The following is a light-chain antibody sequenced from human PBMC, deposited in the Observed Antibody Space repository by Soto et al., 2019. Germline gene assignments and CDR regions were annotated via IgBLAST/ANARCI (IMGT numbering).Light chain of an antibody. J-gene: IGLJ1*01. CDR2: EVI. CDR3: SSYTSSSTYV. CDR1: SSDVGGYNY. Sequence: QSALTQPASVSGSPGQSITISCTGTSSDVGGYNYVSWYQQHPGKAPKLMIYEVINRPSGVSNRFSGSKSGNTASLTISGLQPEDEADYYCSSYTSSSTYVFGTGTKVTVL. V-gene: IGLV2-14*01.